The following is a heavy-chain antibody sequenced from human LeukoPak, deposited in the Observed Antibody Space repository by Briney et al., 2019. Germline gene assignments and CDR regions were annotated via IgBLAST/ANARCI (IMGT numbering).Heavy chain of an antibody. Sequence: PSETLSLTCTVSGGSISSSSYYWGWIRQPPGKGLEWIGYIYYSGSTNYNPSLKSRVTISVDTSKNQFSLKLSSVTAADTAVYYCARERGKSGPFDYWGQGTLVTVSS. J-gene: IGHJ4*02. D-gene: IGHD3-16*01. CDR3: ARERGKSGPFDY. V-gene: IGHV4-61*01. CDR2: IYYSGST. CDR1: GGSISSSSYY.